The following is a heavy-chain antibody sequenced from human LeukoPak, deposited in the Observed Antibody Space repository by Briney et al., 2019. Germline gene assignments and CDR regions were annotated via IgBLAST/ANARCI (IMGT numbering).Heavy chain of an antibody. Sequence: SETLSLTCTVSGGSISSSSYYWGWIRQPPGKGLEWIGSIYYSGNTYYNPSLKSRVTISVDTSKNQFSLKLSSVTAADTAVYFCARRIAVALKENWFDPWGQGTLVTVSS. V-gene: IGHV4-39*01. CDR1: GGSISSSSYY. CDR3: ARRIAVALKENWFDP. J-gene: IGHJ5*02. CDR2: IYYSGNT. D-gene: IGHD6-19*01.